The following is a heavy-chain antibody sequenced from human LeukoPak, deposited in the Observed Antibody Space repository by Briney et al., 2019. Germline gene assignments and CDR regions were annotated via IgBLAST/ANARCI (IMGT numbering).Heavy chain of an antibody. V-gene: IGHV3-74*01. CDR3: AREILAPGKTHDY. CDR1: GFTFSNYW. CDR2: INDDGRAT. J-gene: IGHJ4*02. Sequence: GGSLRLSCAASGFTFSNYWMHWVRQVPGKGLVWVSRINDDGRATFYADSVKGRFTISRDNAKNTLFLQINSLRAEDTAVYYCAREILAPGKTHDYWGQGTLVTASS.